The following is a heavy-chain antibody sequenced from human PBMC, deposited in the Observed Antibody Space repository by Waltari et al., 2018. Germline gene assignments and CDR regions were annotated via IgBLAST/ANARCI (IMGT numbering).Heavy chain of an antibody. V-gene: IGHV3-74*01. Sequence: EVQLVESGGGLVQPGGSLRLSCPASEFPFSAYRMHWVRQAPGKGLVWVSLINADGRATLYADSVKGRFTMSRDNAKDTLYLQMNSLRGEDTAVYYCAIQISGVVFWGQGTLVTVSS. CDR2: INADGRAT. D-gene: IGHD3-3*01. CDR1: EFPFSAYR. CDR3: AIQISGVVF. J-gene: IGHJ4*02.